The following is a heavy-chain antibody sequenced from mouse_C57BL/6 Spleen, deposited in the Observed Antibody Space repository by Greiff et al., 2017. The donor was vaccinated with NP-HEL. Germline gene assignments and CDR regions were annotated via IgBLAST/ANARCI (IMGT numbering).Heavy chain of an antibody. J-gene: IGHJ3*01. D-gene: IGHD4-1*01. V-gene: IGHV1-26*01. CDR2: INPNNGGT. CDR3: ARDWDY. CDR1: GYTFTDYY. Sequence: LQQSGPELVKPGASVKISCKASGYTFTDYYMNWVKQSHGKSLEWIGDINPNNGGTSYNQKFKGKATLTVDKSSSTAYMELRSLTSEDSAVYYCARDWDYWGQGTLVTVSA.